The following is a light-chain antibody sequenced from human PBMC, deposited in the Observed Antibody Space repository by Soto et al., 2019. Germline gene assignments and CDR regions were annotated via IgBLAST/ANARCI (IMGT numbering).Light chain of an antibody. Sequence: EIVLTQSPGTLSLSPGERATLSCRASQSVDSSYLAWYQQKPGQAPRLLIYGASGRATGIPDRFSGSGSGTDFTLTISRLEPEDFAVYYCQQYCSSITFGQGTRLEIK. V-gene: IGKV3-20*01. CDR2: GAS. CDR3: QQYCSSIT. J-gene: IGKJ5*01. CDR1: QSVDSSY.